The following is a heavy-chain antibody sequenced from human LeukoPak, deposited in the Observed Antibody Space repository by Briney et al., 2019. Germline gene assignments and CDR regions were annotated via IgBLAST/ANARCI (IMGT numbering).Heavy chain of an antibody. J-gene: IGHJ3*02. CDR1: GFTFSSFE. CDR2: ISSGRTTM. V-gene: IGHV3-48*03. Sequence: GETLRLSCAASGFTFSSFEMNWVRQAPGKGLEWVSYISSGRTTMYYEDSVKGRFTISRDNAKNSLYLQMNSLRAEDTAVYYCARDRFYAFDIWGQGTMVTV. CDR3: ARDRFYAFDI.